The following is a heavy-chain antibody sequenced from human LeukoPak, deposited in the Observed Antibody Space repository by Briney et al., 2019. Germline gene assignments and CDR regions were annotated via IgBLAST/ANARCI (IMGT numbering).Heavy chain of an antibody. CDR1: EFTFNNYA. J-gene: IGHJ4*02. D-gene: IGHD2-15*01. CDR3: ANGAGYCSGGSCYSNEDFDY. V-gene: IGHV3-23*01. CDR2: ISGSGVST. Sequence: GGSLRLSCAASEFTFNNYAMSWVRQAPGKGLEWVSRISGSGVSTYYADSVKGRFTISRDNSKNTLYLQMNSLRAEDTAVYYCANGAGYCSGGSCYSNEDFDYWGQGTLVTVSS.